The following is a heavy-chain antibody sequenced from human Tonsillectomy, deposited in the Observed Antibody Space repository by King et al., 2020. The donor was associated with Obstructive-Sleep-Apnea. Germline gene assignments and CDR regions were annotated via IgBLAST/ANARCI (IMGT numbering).Heavy chain of an antibody. CDR3: AREGSGSRPFDY. D-gene: IGHD3-10*01. Sequence: VQLQESGPGLVKPSETLSLMCTVSGGSISSYFWTCIWQPPGKGLEWLGRICTYGSTNYHPSLNSRVTMSVDMSTNQFSLKLSSVTAADTAVYYCAREGSGSRPFDYWGQGTLVTVSS. CDR1: GGSISSYF. CDR2: ICTYGST. V-gene: IGHV4-4*07. J-gene: IGHJ4*02.